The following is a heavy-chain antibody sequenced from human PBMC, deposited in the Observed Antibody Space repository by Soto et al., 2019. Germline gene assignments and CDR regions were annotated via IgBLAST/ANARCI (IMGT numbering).Heavy chain of an antibody. Sequence: EVQLVESGGALIQPGGSLTLSCAASGFTVSSKYMSWVRQAPDKGLEWVSVIYTGGTAFYTDSVKGRFTVSRDNSNNMLYLHMNSLRDDDTAVYYCARDLDGSRTTFDFWGQVTLVTVSS. J-gene: IGHJ4*02. CDR3: ARDLDGSRTTFDF. CDR1: GFTVSSKY. CDR2: IYTGGTA. V-gene: IGHV3-53*01. D-gene: IGHD1-26*01.